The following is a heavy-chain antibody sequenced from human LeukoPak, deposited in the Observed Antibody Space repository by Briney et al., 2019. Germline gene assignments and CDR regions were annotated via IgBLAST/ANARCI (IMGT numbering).Heavy chain of an antibody. J-gene: IGHJ4*02. Sequence: RASVKVSCKASGYTFTSYGISWVRQAPGQGLEWMGWISAYNGNTNYAQKLQGRVTMTTDTSTSTAYMELRSLRSDDTAVYYCARDWDEQQLKTGGYWGQGTLVTVSS. D-gene: IGHD6-13*01. CDR1: GYTFTSYG. CDR3: ARDWDEQQLKTGGY. CDR2: ISAYNGNT. V-gene: IGHV1-18*01.